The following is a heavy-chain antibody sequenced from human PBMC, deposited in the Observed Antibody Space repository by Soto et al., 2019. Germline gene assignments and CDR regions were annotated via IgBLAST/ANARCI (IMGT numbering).Heavy chain of an antibody. CDR1: GYTFTSYY. CDR2: INPSGGST. D-gene: IGHD6-19*01. V-gene: IGHV1-46*01. J-gene: IGHJ5*01. CDR3: ARHLIDPDSGWHWFDP. Sequence: ASVKVSCKASGYTFTSYYMHWVRQAPGQGLEWMGIINPSGGSTSYAQKFQGSVTMTRDTSTSTVYMELSSLRSEDTAVYYCARHLIDPDSGWHWFDPWGQGTMVTVYS.